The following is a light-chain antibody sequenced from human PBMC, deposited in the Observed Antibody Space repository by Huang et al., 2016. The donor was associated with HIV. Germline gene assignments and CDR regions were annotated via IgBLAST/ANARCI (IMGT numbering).Light chain of an antibody. CDR3: QQTYITPYT. V-gene: IGKV1-39*01. Sequence: DIQMTQSPFFLSAAVGDRVTFPCRASQSISSYLHWYQQKPGKAPELLIYAASNLQSGAPSRFSGSGSGTDFTLTIVSLQPADFATYYCQQTYITPYTFGQGTKLEIK. J-gene: IGKJ2*01. CDR2: AAS. CDR1: QSISSY.